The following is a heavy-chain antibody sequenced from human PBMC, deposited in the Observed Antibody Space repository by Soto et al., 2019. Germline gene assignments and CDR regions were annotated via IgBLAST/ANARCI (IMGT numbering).Heavy chain of an antibody. J-gene: IGHJ5*02. CDR3: ARTKRYHGSGRRLNWFDP. V-gene: IGHV1-8*01. CDR2: MNPNSGNT. Sequence: QVQLVQSGAEVKKPGASVKVSCKASGYTFTSYDINWVRQATGQGLEWMGWMNPNSGNTGYAQKFQGRVTMTRNTSISTAYMELSSLRSEDTAVYYCARTKRYHGSGRRLNWFDPWGQGTLVTVSS. D-gene: IGHD3-10*01. CDR1: GYTFTSYD.